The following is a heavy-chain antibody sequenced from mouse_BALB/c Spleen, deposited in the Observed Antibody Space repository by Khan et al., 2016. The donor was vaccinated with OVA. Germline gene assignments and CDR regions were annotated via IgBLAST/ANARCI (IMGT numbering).Heavy chain of an antibody. V-gene: IGHV1-4*01. CDR3: ARRTKGYTMDY. D-gene: IGHD2-14*01. Sequence: VQLQESGAELVRPGASVRMSCKASGYTFTSNTMHWVKQRPGQGLEWIGYINPRSGYTNYNQNFKDKATLTADKSSSTAYMQLSSLTSEDSAVYYCARRTKGYTMDYWGQGTSVTVSS. CDR1: GYTFTSNT. CDR2: INPRSGYT. J-gene: IGHJ4*01.